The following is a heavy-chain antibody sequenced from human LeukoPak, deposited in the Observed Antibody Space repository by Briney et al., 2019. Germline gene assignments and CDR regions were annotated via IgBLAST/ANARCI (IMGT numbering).Heavy chain of an antibody. J-gene: IGHJ4*02. CDR1: GGSISSYY. CDR2: SYTSGSP. V-gene: IGHV4-4*07. CDR3: GXXXGXXXXXDX. Sequence: PSETLSLTCTVSGGSISSYYWSWIRQPAGKGLEWIGRSYTSGSPNYNPSLKGRVTMSVDTSKNQFSLKLSSVTAADTAVYYWGXXXGXXXXXDXWGQGTLVTVX.